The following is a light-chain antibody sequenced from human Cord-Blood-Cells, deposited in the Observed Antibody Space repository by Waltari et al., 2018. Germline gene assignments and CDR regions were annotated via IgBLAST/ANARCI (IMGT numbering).Light chain of an antibody. J-gene: IGLJ1*01. CDR1: SSNIGAGYD. V-gene: IGLV1-40*01. CDR3: QSYDSSLSGYV. CDR2: GNS. Sequence: QSVLTQPPSVSGPPGQRVTTPGPGSSSNIGAGYDVQWYQQLPGTAPKLLIYGNSNRPSGVPDRFSGSKSGTSASLAITGLQAEDEADYYCQSYDSSLSGYVFGTGTKVTVL.